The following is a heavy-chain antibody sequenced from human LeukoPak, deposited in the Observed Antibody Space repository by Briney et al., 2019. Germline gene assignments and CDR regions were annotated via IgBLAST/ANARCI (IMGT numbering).Heavy chain of an antibody. J-gene: IGHJ4*02. CDR3: ARGPRAAADDY. CDR1: GYTFINFA. V-gene: IGHV1-3*01. CDR2: INAGNGNT. D-gene: IGHD6-13*01. Sequence: SVKVSCKASGYTFINFAINWGRQAPGQRPEWMGWINAGNGNTKYSQKFQGRLTITRDTSASTAYMELSSLTSEDTAVYYCARGPRAAADDYWGQGTLVTVSS.